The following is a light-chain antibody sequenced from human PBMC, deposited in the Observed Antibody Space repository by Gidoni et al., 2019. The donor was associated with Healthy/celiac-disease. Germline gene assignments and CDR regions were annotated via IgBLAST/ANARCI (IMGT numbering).Light chain of an antibody. J-gene: IGKJ1*01. CDR2: KAS. CDR3: QQYNSYSQT. CDR1: QSISSW. Sequence: DIQKTQYPSTLSASVGDRVTITCRASQSISSWLAWYQQKPGKAPKLLIYKASSLESGVPSRFSGSGSGTEFTLTISSLQPDDFATYYCQQYNSYSQTFGQGTQVEIK. V-gene: IGKV1-5*03.